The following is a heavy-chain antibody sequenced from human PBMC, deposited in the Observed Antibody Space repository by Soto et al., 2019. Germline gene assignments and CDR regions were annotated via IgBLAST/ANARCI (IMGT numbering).Heavy chain of an antibody. CDR2: IADDGSNK. D-gene: IGHD1-26*01. CDR3: AKDKGIVGGTPHY. Sequence: QVQLVESGGGVVQPGRSLRLSCAASGFTFSSYGMHWVRQAPGQGLEWVAGIADDGSNKYYADSVKGRFTISRDNSKNTLYLQMNSLRAEDSSVYDCAKDKGIVGGTPHYWGQGTLVTVSS. V-gene: IGHV3-30*18. CDR1: GFTFSSYG. J-gene: IGHJ4*02.